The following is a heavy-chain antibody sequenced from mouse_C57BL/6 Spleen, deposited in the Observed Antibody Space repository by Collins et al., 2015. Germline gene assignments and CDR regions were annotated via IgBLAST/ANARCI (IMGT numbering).Heavy chain of an antibody. CDR1: GFSLNTSGMG. V-gene: IGHV8-12*01. CDR2: IYWDDDK. D-gene: IGHD2-12*01. CDR3: ARRLRLGWYFDV. Sequence: QVTLKESGPGILQSSQTLSLTCSFSGFSLNTSGMGVSWIRQPSGKGLEWLAHIYWDDDKRYNPSLKSRLTISKDTSRNQVFLKITSVDTADTATYYCARRLRLGWYFDVWGTGTTVTVSS. J-gene: IGHJ1*03.